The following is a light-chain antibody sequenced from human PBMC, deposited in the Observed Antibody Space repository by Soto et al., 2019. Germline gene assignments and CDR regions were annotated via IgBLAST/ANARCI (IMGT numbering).Light chain of an antibody. CDR2: AAS. J-gene: IGKJ2*01. Sequence: DIQMTQSPSSLSASVGDRVTIPCRTSQRINSYLNWFQQKPGKPPKVLIYAASRLQGGVPSRFSGSGSATDVTLTISSLQPADFAAYYGPQCYSTPYSFGQGTKLEIK. CDR3: PQCYSTPYS. V-gene: IGKV1-39*01. CDR1: QRINSY.